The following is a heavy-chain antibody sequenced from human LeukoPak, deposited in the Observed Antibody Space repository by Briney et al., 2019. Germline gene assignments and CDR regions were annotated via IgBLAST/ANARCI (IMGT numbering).Heavy chain of an antibody. D-gene: IGHD6-19*01. CDR3: AAQWLLHGAFDI. CDR1: GFAFSSYW. Sequence: GGSLRLSCGASGFAFSSYWMNWVRQAPGKGLEWVSAISGSGGSTYYADSVKGRFTISRDNSKNTLYLQMNSLRAEDTAVYYCAAQWLLHGAFDIWGQGTMVTVSS. V-gene: IGHV3-23*01. CDR2: ISGSGGST. J-gene: IGHJ3*02.